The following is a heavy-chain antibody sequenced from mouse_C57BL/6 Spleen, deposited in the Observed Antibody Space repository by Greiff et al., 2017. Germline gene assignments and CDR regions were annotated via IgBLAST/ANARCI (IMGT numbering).Heavy chain of an antibody. J-gene: IGHJ3*01. CDR3: ARGRVADRGFAY. CDR1: GFTFSSYA. V-gene: IGHV5-4*01. D-gene: IGHD3-2*01. Sequence: EVQGVESGGGLVKPGGSLKLSCEASGFTFSSYAMSWVRQTPEKRLEWVATISDGGSYTYYTDNVKGRFTISRDNAKNNLYLQMSHLKSEDTAMDYCARGRVADRGFAYWGQGTLVTVSA. CDR2: ISDGGSYT.